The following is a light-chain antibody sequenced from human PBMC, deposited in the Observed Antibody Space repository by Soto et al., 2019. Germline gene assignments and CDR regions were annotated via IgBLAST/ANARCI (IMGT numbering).Light chain of an antibody. V-gene: IGKV3-20*01. J-gene: IGKJ1*01. Sequence: ILLTQSPATLSVSPRERATLSCRGSQSVSSKLAWYQQKPGQAPRLLIYGASTRATGIPASFSGSGSGTDFTLTISRLETEDFAVYYCQQYGSSPTWTFGQGTKVDIK. CDR3: QQYGSSPTWT. CDR2: GAS. CDR1: QSVSSK.